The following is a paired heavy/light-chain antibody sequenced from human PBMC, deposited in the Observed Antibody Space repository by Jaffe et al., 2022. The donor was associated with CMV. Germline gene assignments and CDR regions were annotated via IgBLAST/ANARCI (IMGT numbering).Light chain of an antibody. V-gene: IGKV1-27*01. CDR2: AAS. CDR1: QDISNF. Sequence: DIQMTQSPSSLSASVGDRVTITCRASQDISNFLAWYQQKPGKVPKLLISAASTLQSGVPSRFSGSGSGTDFTLTISSLQPEDVATYYCQKYINAPKTFGGGTKVEIK. J-gene: IGKJ4*01. CDR3: QKYINAPKT.
Heavy chain of an antibody. CDR3: ARDRAGGSFDI. CDR1: GFTFNNYA. Sequence: EVQLVESGGGLVQPGGSLRLSCAASGFTFNNYAFNWVRQAPGKGLEWVSFITAGSTSIFYADSVEGRFSISRDDAKNSLYLQMNSLRDGDTAVYYCARDRAGGSFDIWGQGTMVTVSS. D-gene: IGHD2-15*01. J-gene: IGHJ3*02. CDR2: ITAGSTSI. V-gene: IGHV3-48*02.